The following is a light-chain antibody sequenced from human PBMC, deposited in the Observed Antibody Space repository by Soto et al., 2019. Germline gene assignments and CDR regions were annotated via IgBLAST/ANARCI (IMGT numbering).Light chain of an antibody. CDR2: GAS. CDR3: QQYGSSPRT. CDR1: QSISSNY. Sequence: ENVVRQSPSTLSLSPGDRATFACRASQSISSNYLAWYQQKPGQAPRLLIYGASSRATGIPDRFSGGGSETDFTLTISRLEPEDSAVYYCQQYGSSPRTFGQGTKVDIK. V-gene: IGKV3-20*01. J-gene: IGKJ1*01.